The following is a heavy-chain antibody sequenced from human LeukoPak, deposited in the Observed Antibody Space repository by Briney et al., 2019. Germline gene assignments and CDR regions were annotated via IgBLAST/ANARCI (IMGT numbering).Heavy chain of an antibody. CDR3: TRGPRGYYFDY. J-gene: IGHJ4*02. Sequence: GASVKASCKASGYTFTGYFMHWVRQAPGQGLEWMGWINPKNGGTDSAQKFQGRVTMTRDTSISTAYMEVSSLRSDDTAIYYCTRGPRGYYFDYWGQGTLVTVSS. CDR1: GYTFTGYF. CDR2: INPKNGGT. V-gene: IGHV1-2*02.